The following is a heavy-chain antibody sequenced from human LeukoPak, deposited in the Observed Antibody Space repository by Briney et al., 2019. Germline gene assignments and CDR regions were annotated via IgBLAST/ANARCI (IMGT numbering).Heavy chain of an antibody. CDR2: INGDGCST. J-gene: IGHJ4*02. CDR1: GFTFSSSW. V-gene: IGHV3-74*01. D-gene: IGHD5-12*01. Sequence: GGSLRLSCAASGFTFSSSWIHWVRQAPGKGLVWVSRINGDGCSTTYADSVKGRFTISRDNAKNTLYLQMNSLRAEDTAVYYCARSDSGQIDYWGQGTLVTVSS. CDR3: ARSDSGQIDY.